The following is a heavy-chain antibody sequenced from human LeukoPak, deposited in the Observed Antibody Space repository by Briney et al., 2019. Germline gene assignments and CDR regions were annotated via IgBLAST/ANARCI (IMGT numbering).Heavy chain of an antibody. V-gene: IGHV4-34*01. CDR2: INHSGST. D-gene: IGHD4-17*01. J-gene: IGHJ6*04. CDR3: ARRTTVTTGNYYGMDV. Sequence: SETLSLTCAVYGGSFSGYYWSWIRQPPGKGLEWIGEINHSGSTNYNPPLKSRVTISVDTSKNQFSLKLSSVTAADTAVYYCARRTTVTTGNYYGMDVWGKGTTVTVSS. CDR1: GGSFSGYY.